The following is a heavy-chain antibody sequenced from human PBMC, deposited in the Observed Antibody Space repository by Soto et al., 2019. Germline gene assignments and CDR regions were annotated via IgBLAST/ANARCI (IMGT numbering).Heavy chain of an antibody. CDR1: GGTFGNSA. J-gene: IGHJ6*02. Sequence: QVQLVQSGAEVKKPGSSVTVSCKASGGTFGNSAISWVRQAPGQGLEWMGGIIPIFPTPDYAQKFQGRVTSTADESTTTADMELTRLKSEATDVYDCARDNDRQHLGGNYYGGIDVWGQGTTVTVSS. D-gene: IGHD2-8*01. CDR3: ARDNDRQHLGGNYYGGIDV. CDR2: IIPIFPTP. V-gene: IGHV1-69*12.